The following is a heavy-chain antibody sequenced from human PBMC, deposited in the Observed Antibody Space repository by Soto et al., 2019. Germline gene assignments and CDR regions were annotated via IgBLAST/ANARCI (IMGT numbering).Heavy chain of an antibody. CDR3: AKDIWSGDYKWFDS. CDR2: ISYDGSNK. V-gene: IGHV3-30*18. Sequence: GGSLRLSCAASGFTFSSYGMHWVRQAPGKGLEWVAVISYDGSNKYYADSVKGRFTISRDNSKNTLYLQMNSLRAEDTAVYYCAKDIWSGDYKWFDSWGPGTLVTVSS. J-gene: IGHJ5*01. CDR1: GFTFSSYG. D-gene: IGHD3-3*01.